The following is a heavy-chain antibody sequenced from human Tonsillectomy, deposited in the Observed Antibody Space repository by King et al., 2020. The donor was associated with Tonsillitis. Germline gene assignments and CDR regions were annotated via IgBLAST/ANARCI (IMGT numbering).Heavy chain of an antibody. CDR2: ISYDGSNK. CDR3: ASTGVVVPA. Sequence: VQLVESGGGVVQPGRSLRLSCAASGFTFSSYAMHWVRQAPGKGLEWGAVISYDGSNKYYADSVKGRFTISRDNSKNTLYLQMNSLRAEDTAVYYCASTGVVVPAWGQGTLVTVSS. D-gene: IGHD2-2*01. CDR1: GFTFSSYA. J-gene: IGHJ5*02. V-gene: IGHV3-30-3*01.